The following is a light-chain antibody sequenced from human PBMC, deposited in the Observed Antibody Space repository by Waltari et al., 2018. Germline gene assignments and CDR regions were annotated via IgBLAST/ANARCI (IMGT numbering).Light chain of an antibody. J-gene: IGKJ2*01. V-gene: IGKV3-15*01. CDR1: QTLTSN. CDR3: QQYNNRPYT. Sequence: EIVMTQTTATLPVSPGERATLSSSASQTLTSNLAWYQQKPGQAPRLLIYGASIRATSIPARFSGSGSGTQFTLTISSLQSEDFVVYYCQQYNNRPYTFGQGTKLEIK. CDR2: GAS.